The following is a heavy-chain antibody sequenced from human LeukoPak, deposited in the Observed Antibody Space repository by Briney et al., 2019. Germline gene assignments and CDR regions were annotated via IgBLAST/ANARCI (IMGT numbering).Heavy chain of an antibody. V-gene: IGHV4-34*01. J-gene: IGHJ4*02. CDR1: GGSLSGYY. Sequence: SETLSLTCAVYGGSLSGYYWSWIRQPPGKGLEWIGEINHSGSTNYNPSLKSRVTISVDTSKNQFSLKLSSVTAADTAVYYCARGAAMARGLDYWGQGTLVTVSS. D-gene: IGHD5-18*01. CDR3: ARGAAMARGLDY. CDR2: INHSGST.